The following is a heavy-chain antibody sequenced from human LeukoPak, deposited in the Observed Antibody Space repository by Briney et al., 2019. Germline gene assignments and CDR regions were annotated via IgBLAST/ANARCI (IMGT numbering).Heavy chain of an antibody. V-gene: IGHV3-21*01. Sequence: GGSLRLSCAASGFTFSSYSMNWVRQAPGKGLEWVSSISSSSSYIYYADSVKGRFTISRNNAKNSLYLQMNSLRPEDTAVYYCALDYYDSSGYYRNWGQGTMVTVSS. CDR2: ISSSSSYI. J-gene: IGHJ3*01. CDR1: GFTFSSYS. CDR3: ALDYYDSSGYYRN. D-gene: IGHD3-22*01.